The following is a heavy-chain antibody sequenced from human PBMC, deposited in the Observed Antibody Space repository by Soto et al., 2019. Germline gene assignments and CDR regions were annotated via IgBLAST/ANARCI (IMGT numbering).Heavy chain of an antibody. D-gene: IGHD3-10*01. J-gene: IGHJ4*02. Sequence: QVQLVQSGAAVKKPGSSVKVSCKASGGTFSRYTISWVRQAPGQGLEWMGRIIPILGTVDYAQQFQGRVTITADKSTSTAYMDLSSLRSEDTAVYYCARDGNGSGLRTFDYWGQGTLVTVSS. CDR2: IIPILGTV. V-gene: IGHV1-69*08. CDR3: ARDGNGSGLRTFDY. CDR1: GGTFSRYT.